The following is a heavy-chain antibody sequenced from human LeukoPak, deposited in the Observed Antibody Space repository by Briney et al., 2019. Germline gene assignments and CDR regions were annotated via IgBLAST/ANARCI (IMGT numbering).Heavy chain of an antibody. CDR3: AKGAYCGAYCYPYYFDY. Sequence: GGSLRLSCAASGXTFHDYYMAWVRQVPGKGPEWVAHISGDSTYTNYVDSVKGRFTISRDKAKNSVSLHMNSLGAEDTAVYFCAKGAYCGAYCYPYYFDYWGQGALVTVSS. J-gene: IGHJ4*02. V-gene: IGHV3-11*05. CDR2: ISGDSTYT. D-gene: IGHD2-21*01. CDR1: GXTFHDYY.